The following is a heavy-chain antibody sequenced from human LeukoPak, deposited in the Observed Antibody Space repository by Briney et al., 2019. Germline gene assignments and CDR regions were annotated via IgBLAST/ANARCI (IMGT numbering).Heavy chain of an antibody. D-gene: IGHD3-10*01. J-gene: IGHJ4*02. CDR3: ARGSITMVRGVILVSVDY. CDR2: IYYSGST. V-gene: IGHV4-59*01. CDR1: GGSISSYY. Sequence: SETLSLTCTVSGGSISSYYWSWIRQPPGKGLEWIGYIYYSGSTNYNPSLKSRVTISVDTSKNQFSLKLCSVTAADTAVYYCARGSITMVRGVILVSVDYWGQGTLVTVSS.